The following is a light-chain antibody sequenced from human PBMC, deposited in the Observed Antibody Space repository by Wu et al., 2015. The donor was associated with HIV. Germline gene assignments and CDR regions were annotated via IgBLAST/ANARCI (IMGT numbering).Light chain of an antibody. CDR3: QQCTNWLT. CDR1: QSVGSY. J-gene: IGKJ4*01. Sequence: EIVLTQSPATLSLSPGDRATLSCRASQSVGSYLAWYQHKPGQAPRLLIFDASNRATGIPARFSGSGSGTDFTLTISGLEPEDFALYYCQQCTNWLTFGGGTKVEIK. V-gene: IGKV3-11*01. CDR2: DAS.